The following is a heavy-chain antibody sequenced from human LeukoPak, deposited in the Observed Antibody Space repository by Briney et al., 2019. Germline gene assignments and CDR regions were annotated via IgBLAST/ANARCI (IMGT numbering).Heavy chain of an antibody. V-gene: IGHV3-74*01. CDR3: GRAQVGAPTDF. CDR2: FTSDGSST. Sequence: WGSLRLSCAASGFTLSNYAMYWVRQAPGKGLVWVSRFTSDGSSTTYADSVMGRFTVSRDIAKNTLYLHMNSLRAEDTAVYYCGRAQVGAPTDFWGQGTLVTVSS. J-gene: IGHJ4*02. CDR1: GFTLSNYA. D-gene: IGHD1-26*01.